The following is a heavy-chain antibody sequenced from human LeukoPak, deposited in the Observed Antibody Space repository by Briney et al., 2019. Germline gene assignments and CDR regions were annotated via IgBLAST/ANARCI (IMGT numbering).Heavy chain of an antibody. CDR1: GFTFSSDA. D-gene: IGHD3-9*01. CDR3: AQGRYFDWLSKDYFDY. Sequence: GGSLRLSCAASGFTFSSDAMSWVRQAPGKGLEWVSAISGSGGSTYYADSVKGRFTISRDNSKNTLYLRMNSLRAEDTAVYYCAQGRYFDWLSKDYFDYWGQGTLVTVSS. CDR2: ISGSGGST. V-gene: IGHV3-23*01. J-gene: IGHJ4*02.